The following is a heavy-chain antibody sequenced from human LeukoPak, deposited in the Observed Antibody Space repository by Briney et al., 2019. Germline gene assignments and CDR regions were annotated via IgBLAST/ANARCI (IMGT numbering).Heavy chain of an antibody. Sequence: GGSLRLSCAASGFTFSSYGMHWVRQAPGKGLEWVAVISYDGSNKYYADSVKGRFTISRDNSKNTLYLQMNSLRAEDTAVYYCAKEDSSGSPPLYYYYGMDVWGQGTTVTVSS. CDR3: AKEDSSGSPPLYYYYGMDV. V-gene: IGHV3-30*18. D-gene: IGHD3-22*01. CDR2: ISYDGSNK. J-gene: IGHJ6*02. CDR1: GFTFSSYG.